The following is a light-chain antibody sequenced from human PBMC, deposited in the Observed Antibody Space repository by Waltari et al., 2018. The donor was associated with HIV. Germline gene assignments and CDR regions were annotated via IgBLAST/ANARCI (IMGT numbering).Light chain of an antibody. CDR3: QSYDTSLSAWV. CDR1: SSNIGAGYD. V-gene: IGLV1-40*03. Sequence: QSVLTQPPSISGAPGQRITVSCSGTSSNIGAGYDVHWYQQLPRTAPKLLLYKSKKRPSGVPDRFSASKSDASASLAITGLQAADEGDYFCQSYDTSLSAWVFGGGTRLTVL. J-gene: IGLJ2*01. CDR2: KSK.